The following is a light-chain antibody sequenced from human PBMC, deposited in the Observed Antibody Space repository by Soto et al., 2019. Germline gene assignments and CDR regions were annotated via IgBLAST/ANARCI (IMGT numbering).Light chain of an antibody. CDR2: ENN. CDR3: GAWDSKLSVFV. V-gene: IGLV1-51*02. CDR1: SSNIGNNY. J-gene: IGLJ1*01. Sequence: QSALTQPPSVAAAPRQKVTISCSGSSSNIGNNYVSWYQQLPGTAPKLLIYENNKRPSGIPDRFSGSKSGTSATLGITGLQTGDEADYYCGAWDSKLSVFVFGTGTKVTVL.